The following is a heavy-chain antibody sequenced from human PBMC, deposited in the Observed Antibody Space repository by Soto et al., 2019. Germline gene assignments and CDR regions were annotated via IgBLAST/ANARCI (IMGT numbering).Heavy chain of an antibody. J-gene: IGHJ4*02. D-gene: IGHD5-18*01. CDR2: ISTYNT. CDR3: ARVYDSYGWGGFDY. CDR1: GFSFNTYG. V-gene: IGHV1-18*04. Sequence: QVHLVQSGAEVKKPGAPVKVSCKASGFSFNTYGITWVRQAPGQGPEWMGWISTYNTKYAQKFEGRVTMTTDTVTTDTSTTIAYMELVSLRPDDTAVYYCARVYDSYGWGGFDYWGQGTLVTVSS.